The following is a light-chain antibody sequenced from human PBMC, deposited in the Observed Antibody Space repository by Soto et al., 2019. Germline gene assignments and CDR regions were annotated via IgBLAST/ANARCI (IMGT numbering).Light chain of an antibody. CDR2: EYS. J-gene: IGLJ2*01. Sequence: QSALTQPASVSGSPGQSITISCTGTSSDVGSYNLVSWYQQHPGKAPKLMIYEYSKRPSGVSNRFSGSKSGNTASLTISGLQAEDEADYYCCSYAGSHVVFGGGTKVTVL. V-gene: IGLV2-23*01. CDR1: SSDVGSYNL. CDR3: CSYAGSHVV.